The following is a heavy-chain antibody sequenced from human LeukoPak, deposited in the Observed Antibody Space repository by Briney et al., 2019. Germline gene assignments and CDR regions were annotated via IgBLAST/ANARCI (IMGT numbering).Heavy chain of an antibody. CDR3: ARLTTYGSGSYYSYYGMDV. J-gene: IGHJ6*02. CDR2: INHSGST. V-gene: IGHV4-34*01. CDR1: GGSFSGYY. D-gene: IGHD3-10*01. Sequence: PSETLSLTCAVYGGSFSGYYWSGIRQPPGKGLEWIGEINHSGSTNYNPSLKSRVTISVDTSKNQFSLKLSSVTAADTAVYYCARLTTYGSGSYYSYYGMDVWGQGTTVTVSS.